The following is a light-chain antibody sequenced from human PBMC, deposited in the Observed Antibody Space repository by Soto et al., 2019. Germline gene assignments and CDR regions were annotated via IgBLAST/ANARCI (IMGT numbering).Light chain of an antibody. Sequence: ALTQPASVSGSPGQSITISCTGTSSDVGGYNYVSWYQQHPGKAPKLMIYAVTDRPSGVSSRFPGSKSGNTASLTISGLQAEDEADYYCSSYTSSSTLFGTGTKVTVL. J-gene: IGLJ1*01. CDR3: SSYTSSSTL. CDR1: SSDVGGYNY. V-gene: IGLV2-14*01. CDR2: AVT.